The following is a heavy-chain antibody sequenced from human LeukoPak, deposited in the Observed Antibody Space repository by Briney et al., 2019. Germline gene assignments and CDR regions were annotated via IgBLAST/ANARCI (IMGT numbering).Heavy chain of an antibody. Sequence: SETLSLTCTVSGGSISNYYWSWIRQPPGKGLEWIGYIYYSGSTNYNPSLKSRVTISVDTSKNQFSLNLSSVTAADTAVYYCARHLNSYGYPPDYWGQGTLVTVSS. CDR3: ARHLNSYGYPPDY. CDR2: IYYSGST. D-gene: IGHD3-16*01. V-gene: IGHV4-59*08. J-gene: IGHJ4*02. CDR1: GGSISNYY.